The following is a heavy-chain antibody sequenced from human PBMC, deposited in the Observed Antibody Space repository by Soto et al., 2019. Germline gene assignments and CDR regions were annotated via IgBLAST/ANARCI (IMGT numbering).Heavy chain of an antibody. CDR1: GFTFSSYA. CDR2: ISGSGGST. Sequence: GGSLRLSCAASGFTFSSYAMSWVRQAPGKGLEWVSGISGSGGSTYYADPVKGRFTISRDNSKNTLYLQVNSLRAEDTALYYCAKEFMVRGVPPFSFGMDVWGQGTTVTVSS. CDR3: AKEFMVRGVPPFSFGMDV. J-gene: IGHJ6*02. D-gene: IGHD3-10*01. V-gene: IGHV3-23*01.